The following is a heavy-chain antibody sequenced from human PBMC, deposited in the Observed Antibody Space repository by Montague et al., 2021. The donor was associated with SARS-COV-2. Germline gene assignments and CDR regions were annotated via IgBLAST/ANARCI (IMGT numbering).Heavy chain of an antibody. CDR2: IVNNGRKS. CDR3: AKETAAIGNPLFDS. V-gene: IGHV3-23*01. J-gene: IGHJ4*02. CDR1: GFTFSSYA. Sequence: YRSLSCAASGFTFSSYAMSWVRQAPGKGLEWVSGIVNNGRKSFYADSVKGRFVISRDNSGKMVYLQLNSLRAEDTAIYYCAKETAAIGNPLFDSWGQGTLIAVSS. D-gene: IGHD4-23*01.